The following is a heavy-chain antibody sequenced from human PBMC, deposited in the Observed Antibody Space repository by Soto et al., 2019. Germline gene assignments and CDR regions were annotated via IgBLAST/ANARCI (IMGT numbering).Heavy chain of an antibody. Sequence: EVQLVESGGGLVKPGGSLRLSCAASGFTFSSYSMNWVRQAPGKGLEWVSSISSSSSYIYYADSVKGRFTISRDNAKNSLYLQMNSLRAEDTAVYYCARGKGYGSGSYYPFDYWGQGTLVTVSS. CDR1: GFTFSSYS. CDR2: ISSSSSYI. D-gene: IGHD3-10*01. J-gene: IGHJ4*02. CDR3: ARGKGYGSGSYYPFDY. V-gene: IGHV3-21*01.